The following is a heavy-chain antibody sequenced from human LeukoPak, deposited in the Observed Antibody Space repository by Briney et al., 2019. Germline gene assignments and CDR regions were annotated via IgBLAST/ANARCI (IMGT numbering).Heavy chain of an antibody. J-gene: IGHJ4*02. Sequence: SETLSLTCTVSGGSITTDHWNWIRQPPGKGLEWIGYMHHSGGTYYSPSFKSRLTISVDTPKNQFSLNLSSVTAADTAVYYCARIRVGATFDFWGQGTLVTVSS. CDR3: ARIRVGATFDF. CDR2: MHHSGGT. CDR1: GGSITTDH. V-gene: IGHV4-59*01. D-gene: IGHD1-26*01.